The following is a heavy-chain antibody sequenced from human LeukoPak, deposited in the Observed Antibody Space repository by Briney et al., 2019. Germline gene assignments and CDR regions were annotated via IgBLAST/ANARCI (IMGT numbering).Heavy chain of an antibody. V-gene: IGHV4-34*01. CDR3: ARGQLEGFGGFPFDY. D-gene: IGHD3-10*01. Sequence: SETLSLTCAVYGGSFSGYYWSWIRQPPGKGLEWIGEINHSGSTNYNPSLKSRVTISVDTSKNQFSLKLSSVTAADTAVYYCARGQLEGFGGFPFDYWGQGTLVTVSS. J-gene: IGHJ4*02. CDR1: GGSFSGYY. CDR2: INHSGST.